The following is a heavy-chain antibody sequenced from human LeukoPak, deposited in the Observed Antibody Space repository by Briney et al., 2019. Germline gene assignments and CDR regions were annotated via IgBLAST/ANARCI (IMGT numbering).Heavy chain of an antibody. J-gene: IGHJ5*02. CDR2: ISAYNGNT. Sequence: ASVKVSCKASGYTFANYYMHWVRQAPGQGLEWMGWISAYNGNTNYAQKLQGRVTMTTDTSTSTAYMELRSLRSDDTAVYYCARDGTIFVENWFDPWGQGTLVTVSS. V-gene: IGHV1-18*04. CDR3: ARDGTIFVENWFDP. D-gene: IGHD3-3*01. CDR1: GYTFANYY.